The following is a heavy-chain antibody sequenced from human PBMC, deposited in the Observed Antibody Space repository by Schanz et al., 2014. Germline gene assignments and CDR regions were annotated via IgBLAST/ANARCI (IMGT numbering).Heavy chain of an antibody. V-gene: IGHV3-48*01. CDR2: VSRSTPDI. J-gene: IGHJ4*02. CDR1: GFTFSSYG. Sequence: EVQLLESGGGLVQPGGSLRLSCAASGFTFSSYGMNWLRQAPGKGLEWVSYVSRSTPDIYYADSVKGRFTMSRDNAKNSLYLEMNSLRAEDTAVYYCVRDSFFAFDYWGQGTLVTVSS. CDR3: VRDSFFAFDY. D-gene: IGHD3-3*01.